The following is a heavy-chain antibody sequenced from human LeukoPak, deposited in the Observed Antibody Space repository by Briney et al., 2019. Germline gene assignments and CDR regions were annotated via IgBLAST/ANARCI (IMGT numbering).Heavy chain of an antibody. J-gene: IGHJ5*02. Sequence: PGGSLRLSCAASGFSFTNYAMSWVRQAPGKGLEWVSGINWNGGSTGYADSVKGRFTISRDNAKNSLYLQMNSLRAEDTALYYCARDVSGPTDVGNWFDPWGQGTLVTVSS. CDR3: ARDVSGPTDVGNWFDP. CDR1: GFSFTNYA. V-gene: IGHV3-20*04. CDR2: INWNGGST.